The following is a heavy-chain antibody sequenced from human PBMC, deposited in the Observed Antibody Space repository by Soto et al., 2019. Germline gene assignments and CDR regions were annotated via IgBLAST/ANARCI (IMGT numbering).Heavy chain of an antibody. CDR1: GDSVSSNSAA. J-gene: IGHJ6*04. CDR3: ARDNMEPWLDYYGMDV. CDR2: TYYRSKLYN. D-gene: IGHD6-19*01. Sequence: QTLSLTCAISGDSVSSNSAAWNWIRQSPSRGLEWLGRTYYRSKLYNDYAVSVKSRITINPDTSKNQFSLQLNSVTPEDTAVYYCARDNMEPWLDYYGMDVWGKATTVTVSS. V-gene: IGHV6-1*01.